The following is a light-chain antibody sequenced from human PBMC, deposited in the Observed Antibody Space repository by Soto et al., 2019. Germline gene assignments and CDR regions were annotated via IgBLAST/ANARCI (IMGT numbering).Light chain of an antibody. V-gene: IGLV2-14*01. CDR2: EVT. Sequence: QSALTQPASVSGSPGQSITISCTGTSNDVGGYNSVSWYQQYPGKAPKLSIFEVTNRPSGVSSRFSASKSGNTASLTISGLRAEDEADYYCNSHRDINPYYVFGTGTKVTVL. CDR1: SNDVGGYNS. J-gene: IGLJ1*01. CDR3: NSHRDINPYYV.